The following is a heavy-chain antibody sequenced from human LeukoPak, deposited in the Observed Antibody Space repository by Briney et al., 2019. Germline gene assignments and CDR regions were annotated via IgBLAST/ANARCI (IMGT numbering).Heavy chain of an antibody. Sequence: PGGSLRLSCAASGFTVNSNYMSWVRQAPGKGLEWVSAIYSGGTIYYADSVKGRLTISRDNAKNSLYLQMNSLRDEDTAVYYCARVKDYDFWSGYRYYYYGMDVWGQGTTVTVSS. CDR1: GFTVNSNY. CDR3: ARVKDYDFWSGYRYYYYGMDV. D-gene: IGHD3-3*01. V-gene: IGHV3-53*01. CDR2: IYSGGTI. J-gene: IGHJ6*02.